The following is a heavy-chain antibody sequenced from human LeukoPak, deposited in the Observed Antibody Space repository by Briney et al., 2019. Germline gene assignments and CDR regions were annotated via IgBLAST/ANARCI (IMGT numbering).Heavy chain of an antibody. J-gene: IGHJ4*02. CDR1: GFTFSSYG. Sequence: GRSLRLSCAASGFTFSSYGMHWVRQAPGKGLEWVAVISYDGSNKYYADSVKGRFTISRDNSKNTLYLQMNSLRAEDTAVYYCAREVTIFGVVIGTPDYWGQGTLVTVSS. CDR2: ISYDGSNK. CDR3: AREVTIFGVVIGTPDY. V-gene: IGHV3-30*03. D-gene: IGHD3-3*01.